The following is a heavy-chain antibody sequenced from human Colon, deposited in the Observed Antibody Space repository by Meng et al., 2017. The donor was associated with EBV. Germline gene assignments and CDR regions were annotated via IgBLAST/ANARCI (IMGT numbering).Heavy chain of an antibody. Sequence: QVKLWQSRVELKKFGAPGKVSGKASGYNFINYAINWVRQAPGQGLEWMGWINTHTGNPTYGQGFTGRFVLSSDSSVSTANLQISSLKAEDTAVYYCARGGPYPDSSGFHWYFDLWGRGTLVTVSS. CDR1: GYNFINYA. J-gene: IGHJ2*01. V-gene: IGHV7-4-1*02. D-gene: IGHD3-22*01. CDR2: INTHTGNP. CDR3: ARGGPYPDSSGFHWYFDL.